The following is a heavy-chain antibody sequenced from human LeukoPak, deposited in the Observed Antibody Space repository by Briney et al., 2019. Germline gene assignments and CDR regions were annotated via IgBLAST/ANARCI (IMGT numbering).Heavy chain of an antibody. D-gene: IGHD4-11*01. J-gene: IGHJ4*02. CDR1: GYTFTSYY. Sequence: ASVKVSCKASGYTFTSYYMHWVRQAPGQGLEWMGIINPSGGSTNCAQKFQGRVTMTRDTSTSTVYMELSSLRSEDTAVFYCARLSNYIFDYWGQGTLVTVSS. CDR3: ARLSNYIFDY. CDR2: INPSGGST. V-gene: IGHV1-46*01.